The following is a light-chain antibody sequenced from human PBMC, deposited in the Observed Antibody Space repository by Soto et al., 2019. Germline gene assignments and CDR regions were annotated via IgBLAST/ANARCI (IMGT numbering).Light chain of an antibody. CDR2: EVR. CDR1: YSDVGGYDF. CDR3: SSFAGSNTWV. J-gene: IGLJ3*02. V-gene: IGLV2-8*01. Sequence: QSVLTQPPSASGSPGQSVTISCTGTYSDVGGYDFVSWYQQHPGRAPKLMTYEVRKRPSGVPDRFSGSKSGNTASLTVSGLQPDDEADYYCSSFAGSNTWVFGGGTQLTVL.